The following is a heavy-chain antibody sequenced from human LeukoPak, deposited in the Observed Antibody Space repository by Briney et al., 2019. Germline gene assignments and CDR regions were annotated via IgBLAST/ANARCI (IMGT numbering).Heavy chain of an antibody. Sequence: SETLSLTCTVSGGSISSYYWSWIGQPPGKGLEGMAYVHYSGHTNNNPSLKSRVTISVDTSKNQFSLKLNSVTAAATAVYYCARQGPRDTGDYYSSFDSWGQGTLVTVSS. V-gene: IGHV4-59*08. CDR1: GGSISSYY. D-gene: IGHD3-22*01. CDR3: ARQGPRDTGDYYSSFDS. J-gene: IGHJ4*02. CDR2: VHYSGHT.